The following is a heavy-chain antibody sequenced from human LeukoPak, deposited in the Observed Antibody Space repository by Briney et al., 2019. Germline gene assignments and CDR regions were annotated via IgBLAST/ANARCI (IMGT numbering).Heavy chain of an antibody. CDR1: GGSFSGYY. J-gene: IGHJ4*02. CDR3: ARGQGTVTTH. D-gene: IGHD4-17*01. CDR2: INHSGSA. V-gene: IGHV4-34*01. Sequence: SETLSLTCAVSGGSFSGYYWTWVRQPPGKGLEWIGEINHSGSANYNPSLKSRVTISLDTSKNQFSLNLSSVTAADTAVYYCARGQGTVTTHWGQGTLVTVSS.